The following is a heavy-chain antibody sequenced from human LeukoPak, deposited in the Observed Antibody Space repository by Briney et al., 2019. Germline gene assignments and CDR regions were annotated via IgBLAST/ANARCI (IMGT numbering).Heavy chain of an antibody. CDR2: MNPNSCNT. D-gene: IGHD3-22*01. CDR1: GYTFTSYD. J-gene: IGHJ4*02. Sequence: ASVKVSCKASGYTFTSYDINWVRQAPGQGLEWMGWMNPNSCNTDYPQKFQRRVPMTRNTSISTAYMELSSLRSEDTAVYYCARYYYDSSGYVFDYWGQGTLVTVSS. V-gene: IGHV1-8*01. CDR3: ARYYYDSSGYVFDY.